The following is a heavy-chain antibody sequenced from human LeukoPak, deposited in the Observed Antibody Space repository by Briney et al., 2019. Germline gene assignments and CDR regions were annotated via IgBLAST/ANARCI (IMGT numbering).Heavy chain of an antibody. D-gene: IGHD1-26*01. V-gene: IGHV3-20*04. J-gene: IGHJ4*02. Sequence: GGSLRLSCAASGFTFDDYGMSWVRQAPGKGLEWVSGINWNGGSTGYADPVKGRFTISRDNAKNSLYLQMNSLRAEDTALYYCARVIRELRGYYFDYWGQGTLVTVSS. CDR1: GFTFDDYG. CDR3: ARVIRELRGYYFDY. CDR2: INWNGGST.